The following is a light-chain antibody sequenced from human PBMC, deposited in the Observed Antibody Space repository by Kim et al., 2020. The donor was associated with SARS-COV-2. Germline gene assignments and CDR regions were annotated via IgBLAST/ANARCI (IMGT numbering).Light chain of an antibody. V-gene: IGLV6-57*02. CDR1: SDSIVRNF. CDR3: QSYVPATHWV. Sequence: NFMLTQPHSVSESPGKTVTISCTGNSDSIVRNFVQWYQQRPGSAPTTVIYEDNQRPSGVPARFSASVDTSSNSASLTISGLRTEDEADYYCQSYVPATHWVFGGGTQLTVL. CDR2: EDN. J-gene: IGLJ3*02.